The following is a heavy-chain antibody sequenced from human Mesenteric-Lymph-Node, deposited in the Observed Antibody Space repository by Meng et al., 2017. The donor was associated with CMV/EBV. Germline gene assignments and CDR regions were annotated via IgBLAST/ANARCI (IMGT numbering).Heavy chain of an antibody. V-gene: IGHV4-34*01. CDR2: INHSGST. Sequence: SQTLSLTCAVYGGSFSGYYWSWIRQPPGKGLEWIGEINHSGSTNYNPSLKSRVTISVDTSKNQFSVKLSSVTAADTAVYYCASQWLAPSEYYFDYWGQGTLVTVSS. CDR3: ASQWLAPSEYYFDY. J-gene: IGHJ4*02. D-gene: IGHD6-19*01. CDR1: GGSFSGYY.